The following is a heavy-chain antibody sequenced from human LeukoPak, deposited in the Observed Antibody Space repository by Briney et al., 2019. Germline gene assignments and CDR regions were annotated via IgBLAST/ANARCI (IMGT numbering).Heavy chain of an antibody. V-gene: IGHV1-18*01. CDR1: GYTFTSYG. J-gene: IGHJ6*03. D-gene: IGHD2-2*02. Sequence: ASVKVSYKASGYTFTSYGISWVRQAPGQGLEWMGWITTNNGNTYYAQKLQGRVTMTTDTSTTTAYMELRSLRSDDTAVYYCARADYCSSTSCYNSYMDVWGKGTTVTAS. CDR2: ITTNNGNT. CDR3: ARADYCSSTSCYNSYMDV.